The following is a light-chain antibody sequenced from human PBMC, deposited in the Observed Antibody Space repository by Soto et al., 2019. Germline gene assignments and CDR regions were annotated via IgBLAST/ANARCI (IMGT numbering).Light chain of an antibody. CDR3: QQSNNWPPIT. J-gene: IGKJ5*01. Sequence: EIVMTQSPATLSVSPGERATISCRASQSVSSNLAWYQQKPGQAPRLLLYRASTRATGIPARFSGSGSGTEFTLTLRRLKSEDLAVYYCQQSNNWPPITVGQRKRLEIK. V-gene: IGKV3-15*01. CDR2: RAS. CDR1: QSVSSN.